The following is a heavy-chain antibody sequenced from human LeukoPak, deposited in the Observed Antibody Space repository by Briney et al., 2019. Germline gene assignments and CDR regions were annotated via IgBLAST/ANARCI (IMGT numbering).Heavy chain of an antibody. Sequence: SETLSLTCAVYGGSFSGYYWSWIRQPPGKGLEWIGEINHSGSTNHNPSLKSRVTISVDTSKNQFSLKLSSVTAADTAVYYCATMEGYWGQGTLVTVSS. CDR3: ATMEGY. J-gene: IGHJ4*02. CDR1: GGSFSGYY. V-gene: IGHV4-34*01. CDR2: INHSGST. D-gene: IGHD3-10*01.